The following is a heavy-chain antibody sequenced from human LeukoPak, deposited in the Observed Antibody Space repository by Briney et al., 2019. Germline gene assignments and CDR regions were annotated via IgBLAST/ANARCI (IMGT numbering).Heavy chain of an antibody. CDR3: ARGTSASLLLWFGELDY. J-gene: IGHJ4*02. CDR1: GFTFSSYW. Sequence: GSLRLSCAASGFTFSSYWMSWVRQAPGKGLEWVANIKQDGSEKYYVDSVKGRFTISRDNAKNSLYLQMNSLRAEDTAVYYCARGTSASLLLWFGELDYWGQGTLVTVSS. V-gene: IGHV3-7*03. CDR2: IKQDGSEK. D-gene: IGHD3-10*01.